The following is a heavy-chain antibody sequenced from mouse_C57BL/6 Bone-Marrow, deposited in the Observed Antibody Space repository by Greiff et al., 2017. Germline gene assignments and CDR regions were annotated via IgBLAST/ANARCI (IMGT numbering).Heavy chain of an antibody. J-gene: IGHJ2*01. CDR2: ISYDGSN. D-gene: IGHD1-1*01. CDR1: GYSITSGYY. V-gene: IGHV3-6*01. CDR3: ARRDTTGEGDY. Sequence: EVKLMESGPGLVKPSQSLSLTCSVTGYSITSGYYWNWIRQFPGNKLEWMGYISYDGSNNYNPSLKNRISITRDTSKNQFFLKLNSVTTEDTATYYCARRDTTGEGDYWGQGTTLTVSS.